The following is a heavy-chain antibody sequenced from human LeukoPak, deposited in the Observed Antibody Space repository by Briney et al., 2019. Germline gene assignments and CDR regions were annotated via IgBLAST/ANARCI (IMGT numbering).Heavy chain of an antibody. D-gene: IGHD3-16*01. V-gene: IGHV1-2*02. Sequence: ASVKVSCKTSGYTFTDYYIHWVRQAPGQGLEWMGWINPNSGDINYAQKFQGRVTMTRDTSISTAYMELSRLRSDDTAVYYCAGGGDPYYFDYWGQGTLVTVSS. CDR3: AGGGDPYYFDY. J-gene: IGHJ4*02. CDR1: GYTFTDYY. CDR2: INPNSGDI.